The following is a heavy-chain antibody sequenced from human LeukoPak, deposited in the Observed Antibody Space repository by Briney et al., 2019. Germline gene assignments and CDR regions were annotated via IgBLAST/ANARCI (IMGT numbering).Heavy chain of an antibody. CDR1: GGSISSYY. V-gene: IGHV4-4*09. CDR2: IYSSGST. CDR3: ARRSWGAYYFVY. J-gene: IGHJ4*02. Sequence: SETLSLTCTVSGGSISSYYWSWIRQPPGKGLEWIGYIYSSGSTNYNPSLKSRVSISVDTCKNQFSLKLSSVTAADTAVYYCARRSWGAYYFVYGGQGTLVTVSA. D-gene: IGHD7-27*01.